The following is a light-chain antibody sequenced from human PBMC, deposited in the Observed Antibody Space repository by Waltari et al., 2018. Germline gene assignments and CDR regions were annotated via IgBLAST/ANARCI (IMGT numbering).Light chain of an antibody. V-gene: IGLV8-61*01. Sequence: QTVVTQEPSLSVSPGGTVTLTCALRSGSISTTSYASWYQQTPGQAPRTLVYKGNTRSSGVPDRFSGSILGNKAALTITGAQADDESHYYCLLYMGSGIWVFGGGTKLTVL. CDR3: LLYMGSGIWV. J-gene: IGLJ3*02. CDR2: KGN. CDR1: SGSISTTSY.